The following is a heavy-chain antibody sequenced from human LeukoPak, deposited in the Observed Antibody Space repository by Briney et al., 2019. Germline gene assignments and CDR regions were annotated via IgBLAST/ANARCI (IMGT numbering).Heavy chain of an antibody. Sequence: GGSLRLSCAASGFTVSSNYMSWVRQAPGKGLEWVSVIYSGGSTYYADSVKGRFTISRDNSKNTLYLQMNSLRAEDTAVYYCARAPTPVLRYFDWPLYYYYGMDVWAKGPRSPSP. D-gene: IGHD3-9*01. V-gene: IGHV3-66*01. CDR1: GFTVSSNY. CDR2: IYSGGST. CDR3: ARAPTPVLRYFDWPLYYYYGMDV. J-gene: IGHJ6*02.